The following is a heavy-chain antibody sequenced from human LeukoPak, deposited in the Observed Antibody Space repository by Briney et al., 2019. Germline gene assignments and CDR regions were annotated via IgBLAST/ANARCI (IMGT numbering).Heavy chain of an antibody. Sequence: SGGSLRLSCAVSGFTFSNFWMSWVRQAPGRGLEWVANIHPEGNEKYHVESVKGRFTISRDNTKNLLFLQMNGLRVEDTAVYYCARRDDFSGDHWGQGTLVTVSS. J-gene: IGHJ4*02. V-gene: IGHV3-7*01. CDR2: IHPEGNEK. D-gene: IGHD1-1*01. CDR1: GFTFSNFW. CDR3: ARRDDFSGDH.